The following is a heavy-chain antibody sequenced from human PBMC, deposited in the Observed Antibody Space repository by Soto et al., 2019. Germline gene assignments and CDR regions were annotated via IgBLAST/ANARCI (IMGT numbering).Heavy chain of an antibody. CDR3: ARDPLYLGELSLYHYFDY. J-gene: IGHJ4*02. CDR1: GYTFTSYY. CDR2: INPSGGST. D-gene: IGHD3-16*02. V-gene: IGHV1-46*03. Sequence: QVQLVQSGAEVKKPGASVKVSCKASGYTFTSYYMHWVRQAPGQGLEWMGIINPSGGSTSYAQKFQGRVTMTRDTSTSTVYMQLSSLCSEDTAVYYCARDPLYLGELSLYHYFDYWGQGTLVTVSS.